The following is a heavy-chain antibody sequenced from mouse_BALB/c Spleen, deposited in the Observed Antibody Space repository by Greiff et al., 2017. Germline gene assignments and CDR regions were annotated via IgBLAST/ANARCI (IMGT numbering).Heavy chain of an antibody. CDR1: GFSLTSYG. V-gene: IGHV2-9*02. Sequence: VQLQQSGPGLVAPSQSLSITCTVSGFSLTSYGVHWVRQPPGKGLEWLGVIWAGGSTNYNSALMSRLSISKDNSKSQVFLKMNSLQTDDTAMYYCASYRYDVYYFDYWGQGTTLTVSS. CDR2: IWAGGST. J-gene: IGHJ2*01. D-gene: IGHD2-14*01. CDR3: ASYRYDVYYFDY.